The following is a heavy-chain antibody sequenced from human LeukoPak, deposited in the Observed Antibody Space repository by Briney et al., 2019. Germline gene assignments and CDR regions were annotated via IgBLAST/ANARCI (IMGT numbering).Heavy chain of an antibody. CDR3: ASLDIVVVPAANGGDAFDI. Sequence: GGSLRLSCAASGFTFSSYWMHWVRQAPGKGLVWVSRIYSDGSSTSYADSVKGRFTISRDNAKNTLYLQMNSLRAEDTAVYYCASLDIVVVPAANGGDAFDIWGQGTMVTVSS. V-gene: IGHV3-74*01. CDR1: GFTFSSYW. D-gene: IGHD2-2*03. CDR2: IYSDGSST. J-gene: IGHJ3*02.